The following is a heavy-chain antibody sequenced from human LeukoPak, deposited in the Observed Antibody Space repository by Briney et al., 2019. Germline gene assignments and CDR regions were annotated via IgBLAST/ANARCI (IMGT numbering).Heavy chain of an antibody. CDR2: INPSGGST. D-gene: IGHD2-15*01. J-gene: IGHJ4*02. CDR3: ARDTYCSGGSCYSSYFDY. Sequence: ASVKVSCKASGYTFTSYYMHWVRQAPGQGLEWMGIINPSGGSTSYAQKFQGRVTMTRDTSTSTVYMELSSLRSEDTAVYYCARDTYCSGGSCYSSYFDYWGQGSLVTVSS. CDR1: GYTFTSYY. V-gene: IGHV1-46*01.